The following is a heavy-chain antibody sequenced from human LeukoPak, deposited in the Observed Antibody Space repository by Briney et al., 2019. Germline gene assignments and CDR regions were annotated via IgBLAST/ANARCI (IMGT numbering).Heavy chain of an antibody. Sequence: PGGSLRLSCAASGFTFSSYGMSWVRQAPGKGLNWVSAISGSGGSTYYADSVKGRLTISRDNSKNTLFLQMNSLRAEDTAVYYCAKDYEAYCGGDCLTPFDYWGQGTLVTVSS. V-gene: IGHV3-23*01. CDR2: ISGSGGST. CDR3: AKDYEAYCGGDCLTPFDY. CDR1: GFTFSSYG. D-gene: IGHD2-21*02. J-gene: IGHJ4*02.